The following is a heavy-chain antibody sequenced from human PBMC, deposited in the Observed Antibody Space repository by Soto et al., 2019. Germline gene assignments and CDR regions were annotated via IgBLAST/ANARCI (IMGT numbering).Heavy chain of an antibody. CDR2: IIPIFGTA. CDR3: ARDDLTIFGVVVYYYGMDV. CDR1: GGTFSSYA. Sequence: QVQLVQSGAEVKKPGSSVKVSCKASGGTFSSYAISWVRQAPGQGLEWMGGIIPIFGTANYAQKFQGRVTITADESTSAAYMELSSLRSEDTAVYYCARDDLTIFGVVVYYYGMDVWGQGTTVTVSS. D-gene: IGHD3-3*01. V-gene: IGHV1-69*12. J-gene: IGHJ6*02.